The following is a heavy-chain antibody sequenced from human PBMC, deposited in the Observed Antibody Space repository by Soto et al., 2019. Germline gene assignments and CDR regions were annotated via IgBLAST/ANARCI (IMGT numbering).Heavy chain of an antibody. V-gene: IGHV3-30*18. J-gene: IGHJ4*02. CDR1: GFTFSSYG. Sequence: ESGGGVVQPGRSLRLSCAASGFTFSSYGMHWVRQAPGKGLEWVAVISYDGSNKYYADSVKGRFTISRDNSKNTLYLQMNSLRAEDTAVYYCAKDSGDGYNPYFDYWGQGTLVTVSS. D-gene: IGHD5-12*01. CDR2: ISYDGSNK. CDR3: AKDSGDGYNPYFDY.